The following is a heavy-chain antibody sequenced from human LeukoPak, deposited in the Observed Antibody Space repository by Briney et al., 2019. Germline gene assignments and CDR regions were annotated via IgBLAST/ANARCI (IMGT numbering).Heavy chain of an antibody. Sequence: SVKVSCKASGGTFSSYAISWVRQAPGQGLEWMGRIIPILGIANYAQKFQGRVTITADKSTSTAYMELSSLRSEDTAVYYCARNYYDSSGYRFDYRGQGTLVTVSS. V-gene: IGHV1-69*04. CDR2: IIPILGIA. J-gene: IGHJ4*02. CDR1: GGTFSSYA. D-gene: IGHD3-22*01. CDR3: ARNYYDSSGYRFDY.